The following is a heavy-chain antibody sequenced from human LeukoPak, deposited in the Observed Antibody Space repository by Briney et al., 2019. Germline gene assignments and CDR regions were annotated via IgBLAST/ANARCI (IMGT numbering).Heavy chain of an antibody. CDR3: ARGLIAARPPLGY. Sequence: SETLSLTCAVYGGSLSGFYWGWIRQPPGKGLGWIGEINHSGSTNYNPSLKSRVTISVDTSKNQFSLKLSSVTAADTAVYYCARGLIAARPPLGYWGQGTLVTVSS. V-gene: IGHV4-34*01. CDR1: GGSLSGFY. J-gene: IGHJ4*02. D-gene: IGHD6-6*01. CDR2: INHSGST.